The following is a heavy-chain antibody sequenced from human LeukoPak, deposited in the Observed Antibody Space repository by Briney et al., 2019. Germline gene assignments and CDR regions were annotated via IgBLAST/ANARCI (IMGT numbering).Heavy chain of an antibody. CDR3: ARDVLSHSYYYMDV. J-gene: IGHJ6*03. Sequence: SGTLSLTCTVSGGSLSSGRYYWSWIRQTAVKGLQWIGRIYISGSTNYSPSLKSRVTITLDTSNNQFSLNLSSVTAADTAVYYCARDVLSHSYYYMDVWGKGTTVTVSS. CDR1: GGSLSSGRYY. D-gene: IGHD5/OR15-5a*01. V-gene: IGHV4-61*02. CDR2: IYISGST.